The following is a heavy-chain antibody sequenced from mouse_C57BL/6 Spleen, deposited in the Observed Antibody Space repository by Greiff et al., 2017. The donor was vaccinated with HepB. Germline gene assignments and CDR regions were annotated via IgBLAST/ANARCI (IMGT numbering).Heavy chain of an antibody. J-gene: IGHJ2*01. V-gene: IGHV1-52*01. CDR3: ARGGSYDLVNFDY. D-gene: IGHD6-1*01. CDR2: IDPSDSET. CDR1: GYPFTSYW. Sequence: QVQLKQPGAELVRPGSSVKLSCKASGYPFTSYWMHWVKQRPIQGLEWIGNIDPSDSETHYNQKFKDKATLTVDKSSSTAYMQLSSLTSEDSAVYYCARGGSYDLVNFDYWGQGTTLTVSS.